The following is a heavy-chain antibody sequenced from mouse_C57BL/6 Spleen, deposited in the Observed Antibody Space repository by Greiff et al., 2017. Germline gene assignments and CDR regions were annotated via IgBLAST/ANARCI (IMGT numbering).Heavy chain of an antibody. CDR2: LYPSDSET. CDR3: ARQTQAAYFDY. Sequence: QVQLQQPGAELVRPGSSVKLSCKASGYTFTSYWLALVKQRPGQGLEWIGNLYPSDSETHYNQKFKDKATLTVDKSSSTAYMQLSSLTSEDSAVYYCARQTQAAYFDYWGQGTTLTVSS. V-gene: IGHV1-61*01. D-gene: IGHD3-2*02. CDR1: GYTFTSYW. J-gene: IGHJ2*01.